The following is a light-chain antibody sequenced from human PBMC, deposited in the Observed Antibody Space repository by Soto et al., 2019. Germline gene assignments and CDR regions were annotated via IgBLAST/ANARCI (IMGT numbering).Light chain of an antibody. Sequence: DIQLTQSPSFLSASVGDRVTITCRASQGIYSYLAWYQQQPGKAPKLLIYAASTLQSGVPSRFRGSGSGTEFALTISSLQPEDFATYYCQQLKSYPLTFGGGTKVEIK. J-gene: IGKJ4*01. CDR3: QQLKSYPLT. CDR2: AAS. CDR1: QGIYSY. V-gene: IGKV1-9*01.